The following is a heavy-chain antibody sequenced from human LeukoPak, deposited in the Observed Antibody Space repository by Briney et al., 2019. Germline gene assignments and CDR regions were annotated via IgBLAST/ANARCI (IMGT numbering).Heavy chain of an antibody. Sequence: SVKVSCKASGGTFSSYAISWVRQAPGQGLEWMGGIIPIFGTANYARKFQGRVTITTDESTSTAYMELSSLRSEDTAVYYCARGPLSAGYSSSWYSRYYYYMDVWGKGTTVTVSS. D-gene: IGHD6-13*01. V-gene: IGHV1-69*05. J-gene: IGHJ6*03. CDR2: IIPIFGTA. CDR1: GGTFSSYA. CDR3: ARGPLSAGYSSSWYSRYYYYMDV.